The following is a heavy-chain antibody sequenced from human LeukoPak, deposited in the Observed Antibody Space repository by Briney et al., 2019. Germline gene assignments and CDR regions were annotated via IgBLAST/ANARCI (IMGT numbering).Heavy chain of an antibody. CDR1: GVSISSYY. Sequence: KPSETLSLTCTVSGVSISSYYWSWLRQPPGKGLEWFGYIYYSGSTNYNPSLKSRVTISVDTSKNQFSLKLSSVTAADTAVYYCARNAYNYYGSGSYIDYWGQGTLVTVSS. J-gene: IGHJ4*02. CDR3: ARNAYNYYGSGSYIDY. D-gene: IGHD3-10*01. CDR2: IYYSGST. V-gene: IGHV4-59*01.